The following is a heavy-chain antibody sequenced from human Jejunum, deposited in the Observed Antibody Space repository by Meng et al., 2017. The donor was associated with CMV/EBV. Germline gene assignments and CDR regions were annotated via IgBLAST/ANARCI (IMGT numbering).Heavy chain of an antibody. Sequence: VDAGGGLGQPGGSLRLSCAASRFTFSTHAMNWVRQAPGKGLEWVSAISGSGYSTYYADSVKGRFTISRDNSKNTLYLQMNSLTTEDTAVYYCARDRATLVEWLAWGQGTLVTVSS. CDR3: ARDRATLVEWLA. CDR1: RFTFSTHA. D-gene: IGHD6-19*01. J-gene: IGHJ5*02. V-gene: IGHV3-23*04. CDR2: ISGSGYST.